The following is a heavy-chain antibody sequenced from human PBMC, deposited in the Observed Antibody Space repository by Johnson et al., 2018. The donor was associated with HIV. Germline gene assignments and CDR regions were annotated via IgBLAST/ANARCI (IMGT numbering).Heavy chain of an antibody. D-gene: IGHD2-21*01. CDR3: AKSVVVVLVGDNDDAFDI. CDR1: GFTFSSYA. J-gene: IGHJ3*02. V-gene: IGHV3-30-3*02. CDR2: ISYDGSNK. Sequence: MQLVESGGGVVQPGRSLRLSCAASGFTFSSYAMHWVRQAPGKGLEWVAVISYDGSNKYYADSVKGRFTISRDDSKNTLYLQMNSLRPDDSAVYYCAKSVVVVLVGDNDDAFDIWGQGTMVTVSS.